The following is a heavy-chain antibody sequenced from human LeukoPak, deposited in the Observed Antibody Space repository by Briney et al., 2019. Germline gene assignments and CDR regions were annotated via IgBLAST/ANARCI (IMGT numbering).Heavy chain of an antibody. CDR3: AKSLRAMDY. J-gene: IGHJ4*02. D-gene: IGHD4-17*01. V-gene: IGHV3-23*01. CDR2: ISGSGGST. CDR1: GIPFFSHV. Sequence: AGGSLRLSCAAPGIPFFSHVMSWGPPAPGEGLEWVSAISGSGGSTYYADSVKGRFTISRDNSKNTLYLQMNSLRAEDTAVYYCAKSLRAMDYWGQGTLVTVSS.